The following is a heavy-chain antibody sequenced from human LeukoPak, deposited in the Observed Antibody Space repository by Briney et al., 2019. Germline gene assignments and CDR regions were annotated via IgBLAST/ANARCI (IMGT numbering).Heavy chain of an antibody. D-gene: IGHD2-2*01. CDR3: ARGPYCSSTSCIFFTSLFDP. V-gene: IGHV1-8*01. CDR1: GYTFTSYD. J-gene: IGHJ5*02. Sequence: ASVKVSCKASGYTFTSYDINWVRQATGQGLEWMGWMNPNSGNTGYAQKFQGRVTMTRNTSISTAYMELSSLRSEDTAVYYCARGPYCSSTSCIFFTSLFDPWGQGTLVTVSS. CDR2: MNPNSGNT.